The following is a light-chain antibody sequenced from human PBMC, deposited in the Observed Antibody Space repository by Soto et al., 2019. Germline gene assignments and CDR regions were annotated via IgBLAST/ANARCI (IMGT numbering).Light chain of an antibody. CDR1: QDISNY. Sequence: DIQMTQSPSSLSASVGDRVTITGQASQDISNYLNWYQQKPGKAPKLLIYDASNLETGVPSRFSGSGSGTDFTFTISSLQPEDIATYYCQQYDNLLTFGGGTKVDIQ. V-gene: IGKV1-33*01. CDR3: QQYDNLLT. CDR2: DAS. J-gene: IGKJ4*01.